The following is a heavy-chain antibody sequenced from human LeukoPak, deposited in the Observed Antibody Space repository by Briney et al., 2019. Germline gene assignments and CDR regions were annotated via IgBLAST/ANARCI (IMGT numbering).Heavy chain of an antibody. CDR1: GFTFSSYA. D-gene: IGHD6-19*01. J-gene: IGHJ4*02. Sequence: PGGSLRLSCAASGFTFSSYAMSWVRQAPGKGLEWVSAISGSGGSTYYADSVKGRFTISRDNSKTTLYLQMNSLRAEDTAVYYCAKDPRSSDWYVGFDYWGQGALVTVSS. CDR3: AKDPRSSDWYVGFDY. V-gene: IGHV3-23*01. CDR2: ISGSGGST.